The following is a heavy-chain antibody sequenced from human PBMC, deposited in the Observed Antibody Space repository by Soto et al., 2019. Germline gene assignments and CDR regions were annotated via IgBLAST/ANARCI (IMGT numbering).Heavy chain of an antibody. CDR3: ARAKYSENYRYYYYGMDV. CDR1: EFTFSSYS. D-gene: IGHD1-26*01. J-gene: IGHJ6*02. Sequence: XGSLRLSCAACEFTFSSYSMNWVRQAPGKGLEWVSYISSSTNTIYYADSVKGRFTISRDNAKNSLYLQMNSLRDEDTAVYYCARAKYSENYRYYYYGMDVWGQGTTVTASS. CDR2: ISSSTNTI. V-gene: IGHV3-48*02.